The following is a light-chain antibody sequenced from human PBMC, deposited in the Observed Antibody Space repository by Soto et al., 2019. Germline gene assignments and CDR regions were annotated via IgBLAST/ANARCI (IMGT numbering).Light chain of an antibody. CDR3: QHYYSPPLT. V-gene: IGKV4-1*01. J-gene: IGKJ4*01. CDR2: WAS. Sequence: DIVMTQSPDSLAVSLGERATINGKSSQSMLYSSNDKNYLAWYQQKPGQPPKLFIYWASTRESGFPDRFSGSGSETDFTLTIPSLQAADVAVYYCQHYYSPPLTFDGGTQVEIK. CDR1: QSMLYSSNDKNY.